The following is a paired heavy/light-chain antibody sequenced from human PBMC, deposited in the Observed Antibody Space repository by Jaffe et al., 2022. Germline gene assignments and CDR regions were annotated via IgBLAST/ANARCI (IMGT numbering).Heavy chain of an antibody. Sequence: QVQLVQSGAEVKKPGSSVKVSCKASGGTFSSYAISWVRQAPGQGLEWMGGIIPIFGTANYAQKFQGRVTITTDESTSTAYMELSSLRSEDTAVYYCARDFTPDILTGYYPDWFDPWGQGTLVTVSS. J-gene: IGHJ5*02. CDR1: GGTFSSYA. CDR3: ARDFTPDILTGYYPDWFDP. D-gene: IGHD3-9*01. V-gene: IGHV1-69*05. CDR2: IIPIFGTA.
Light chain of an antibody. CDR1: SSDVGGYNY. V-gene: IGLV2-14*01. J-gene: IGLJ1*01. CDR2: EVS. CDR3: SSYTSSSTFYV. Sequence: QSALTQPASVSGSPGQSITISCTGTSSDVGGYNYVSWYQQHPGKAPKLMIYEVSNRPSGVSNRFSGSKSGNTASLTISGLQAEDEADYYCSSYTSSSTFYVFGTGTKVTVL.